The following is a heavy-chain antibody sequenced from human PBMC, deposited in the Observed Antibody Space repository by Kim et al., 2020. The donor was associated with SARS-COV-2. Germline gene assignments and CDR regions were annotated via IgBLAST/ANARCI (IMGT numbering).Heavy chain of an antibody. CDR1: GGSFSGYY. CDR3: ARRSDGFDI. Sequence: SETLSLTCGVYGGSFSGYYWSWIRQAPGKGLEWIGQINHGGTTNYHASLESRVTILVDTSKNQFSLKLSSVTAADTAVYYCARRSDGFDIWGQGTMVTVSS. CDR2: INHGGTT. V-gene: IGHV4-34*01. J-gene: IGHJ3*02.